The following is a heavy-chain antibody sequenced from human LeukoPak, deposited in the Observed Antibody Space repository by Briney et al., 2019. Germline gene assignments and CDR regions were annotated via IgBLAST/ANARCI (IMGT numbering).Heavy chain of an antibody. D-gene: IGHD3-10*01. CDR3: AREVGYYYGSGSSTGP. CDR2: ISGSGGMT. CDR1: GFTFTNYA. V-gene: IGHV3-23*01. J-gene: IGHJ5*02. Sequence: GGSLRLSCAASGFTFTNYAMTWVRQAPGKGLEWVSAISGSGGMTYYADSVKGRFTISRDNAKNSLYLRMNSLRAEDTAVYYCAREVGYYYGSGSSTGPWGQGTLVTVSS.